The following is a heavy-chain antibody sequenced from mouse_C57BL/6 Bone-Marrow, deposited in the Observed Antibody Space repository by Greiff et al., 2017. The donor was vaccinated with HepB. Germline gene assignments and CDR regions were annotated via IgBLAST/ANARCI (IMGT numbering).Heavy chain of an antibody. CDR2: INYDGSST. D-gene: IGHD1-1*01. V-gene: IGHV5-16*01. CDR3: AREPLIITTVVARYFDV. CDR1: GFTFSDYY. J-gene: IGHJ1*03. Sequence: EVMLVESEGGLVQPGSSMKLSCTASGFTFSDYYMAWVRQVPEKGLEWVANINYDGSSTYYLDSLKSRFIISRDNAKNILYLQMSSLKSEDTATYYCAREPLIITTVVARYFDVWGTGTTVTVSS.